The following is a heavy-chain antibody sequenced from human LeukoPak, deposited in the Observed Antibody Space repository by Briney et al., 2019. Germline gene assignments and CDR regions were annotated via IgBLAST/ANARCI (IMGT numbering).Heavy chain of an antibody. Sequence: SETLSLTCTVSGGSISSSSYYWGWIRQPPGKGLEWIGSIYYSGSTYYNPSLKSRVTISVDTSKNQFSLKLSSVTAADTAVYYCARDTRSSWYGTIGFDPWGQGTLVTVSS. V-gene: IGHV4-39*07. CDR3: ARDTRSSWYGTIGFDP. CDR2: IYYSGST. D-gene: IGHD6-13*01. J-gene: IGHJ5*02. CDR1: GGSISSSSYY.